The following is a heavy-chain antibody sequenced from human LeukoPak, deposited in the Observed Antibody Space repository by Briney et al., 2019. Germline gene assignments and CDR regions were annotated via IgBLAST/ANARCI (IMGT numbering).Heavy chain of an antibody. D-gene: IGHD5/OR15-5a*01. V-gene: IGHV3-15*01. CDR3: TTDLSERYYFDY. CDR1: GVTFSNAW. CDR2: IKSKTDGGTT. Sequence: GGALRLSCAASGVTFSNAWMSWVRQAPGKGLEWVGRIKSKTDGGTTDYAAPVKGRFTISRDDSKNTLYLQMNSLKTEDTAVYYCTTDLSERYYFDYWGQGTLVTVSS. J-gene: IGHJ4*02.